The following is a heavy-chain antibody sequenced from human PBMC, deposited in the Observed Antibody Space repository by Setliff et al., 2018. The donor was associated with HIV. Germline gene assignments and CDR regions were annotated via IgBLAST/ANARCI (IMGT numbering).Heavy chain of an antibody. CDR2: IKQDGSEK. J-gene: IGHJ3*02. CDR1: GFTFSSYW. Sequence: PGGSLRLSCAASGFTFSSYWMSWVRQAPGKGLEWVASIKQDGSEKYYVDSVKGRFTISRDNAKTSLYLQMNSLRAEDTAVYYCARDIDGGAARNLGAFDIWGQGTMVTVSS. CDR3: ARDIDGGAARNLGAFDI. D-gene: IGHD6-25*01. V-gene: IGHV3-7*01.